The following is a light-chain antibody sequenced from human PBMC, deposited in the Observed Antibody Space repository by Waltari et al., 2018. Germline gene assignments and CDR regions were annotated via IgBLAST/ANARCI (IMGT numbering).Light chain of an antibody. Sequence: QPALPHPASVSGSPGQSTTTSCTGTRSDVGTHTYAPWYQQRPGKAPDLIIFDVSNRPSGVSIRFSGSKSGNTASLTISGLQAEDEADYYCNSYTNSGTYVFGSGTKVTVL. J-gene: IGLJ1*01. V-gene: IGLV2-14*03. CDR3: NSYTNSGTYV. CDR2: DVS. CDR1: RSDVGTHTY.